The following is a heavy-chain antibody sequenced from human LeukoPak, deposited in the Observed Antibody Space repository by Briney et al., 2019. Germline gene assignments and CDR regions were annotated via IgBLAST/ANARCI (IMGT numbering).Heavy chain of an antibody. Sequence: GGSLRLSCAASGFTFSSYAMSWVRQAPGKGLEWVSAISGGGGSTYYADSVKGRFTISRDNSKNTLYLQMNSLRAEDTAVYYCATVPPYYYDSSGYSHYFDYWGQGTLVTVSS. J-gene: IGHJ4*02. V-gene: IGHV3-23*01. CDR3: ATVPPYYYDSSGYSHYFDY. D-gene: IGHD3-22*01. CDR2: ISGGGGST. CDR1: GFTFSSYA.